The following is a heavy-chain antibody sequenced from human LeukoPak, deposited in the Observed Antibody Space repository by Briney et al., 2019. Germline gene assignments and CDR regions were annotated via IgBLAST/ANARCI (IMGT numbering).Heavy chain of an antibody. CDR3: AKAFGYSYGYADFDY. D-gene: IGHD5-18*01. CDR1: GFTFSSYW. V-gene: IGHV3-7*03. CDR2: INQDGSEE. J-gene: IGHJ4*02. Sequence: GGSLRLSCAASGFTFSSYWMSWVRQAPGKGLEWVANINQDGSEEYYVDSVKGRFTISRDNAKNSLYLQMNSLRAEDTAVYYCAKAFGYSYGYADFDYWGQGTLVTVSS.